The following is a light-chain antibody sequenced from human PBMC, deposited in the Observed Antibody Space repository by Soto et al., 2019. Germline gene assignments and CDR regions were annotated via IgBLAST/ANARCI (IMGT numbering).Light chain of an antibody. V-gene: IGKV3-11*01. CDR3: QQRDT. Sequence: VLTQSLATMPLSPHHQAVLSCRASQRVSSYVAWYQQKPGQAPRLLIYDAPNRATGIPARFSGSGSGTDFTLTISRLEPEDFAVYYCQQRDTFGQGTRLEIK. J-gene: IGKJ5*01. CDR2: DAP. CDR1: QRVSSY.